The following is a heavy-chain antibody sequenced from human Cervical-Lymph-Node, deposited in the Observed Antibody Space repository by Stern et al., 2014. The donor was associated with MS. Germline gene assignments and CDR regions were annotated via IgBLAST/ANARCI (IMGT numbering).Heavy chain of an antibody. V-gene: IGHV4-59*01. CDR1: GGSISGYD. CDR3: ARSRDAYSPLDY. D-gene: IGHD5-24*01. J-gene: IGHJ4*02. CDR2: IYYSGST. Sequence: QLQLQESGPGLVKPSETLSLTCTVSGGSISGYDCSWIRQPPGKGLEWIGHIYYSGSTNYIPSLKSRVSISIDTPKNQFSLKLSSVTAADTAVYYCARSRDAYSPLDYWGQGALVTVSS.